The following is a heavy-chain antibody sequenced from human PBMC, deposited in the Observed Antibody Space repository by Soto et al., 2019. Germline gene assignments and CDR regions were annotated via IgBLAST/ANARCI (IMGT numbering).Heavy chain of an antibody. D-gene: IGHD2-15*01. Sequence: EVQLLESGGDLVQPGGSLRLSCAASGFSFSDYSMNWVRQAPGKGLEWVSFIDLSGTTTYDRDSVKVRFTNSKEKSMNTAYLQMNSLKVEDTAIYYCATDRVHDGIYSLDYWGQGVLVTVSS. V-gene: IGHV3-23*03. CDR2: IDLSGTTT. J-gene: IGHJ4*02. CDR3: ATDRVHDGIYSLDY. CDR1: GFSFSDYS.